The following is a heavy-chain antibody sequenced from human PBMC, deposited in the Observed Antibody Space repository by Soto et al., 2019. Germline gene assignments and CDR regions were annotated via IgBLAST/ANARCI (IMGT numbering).Heavy chain of an antibody. CDR1: GFTFSSYA. Sequence: GGSLRLSCAASGFTFSSYAMHWVRQAPGKGLEWVAVISYDGSNKYYADSVKGRFTISRDNSKNTLYLQMNSLRAEDTAVYYCASSAHPRGYSSSWYVFDYWGQGTLVTVSS. J-gene: IGHJ4*02. CDR2: ISYDGSNK. D-gene: IGHD6-13*01. CDR3: ASSAHPRGYSSSWYVFDY. V-gene: IGHV3-30-3*01.